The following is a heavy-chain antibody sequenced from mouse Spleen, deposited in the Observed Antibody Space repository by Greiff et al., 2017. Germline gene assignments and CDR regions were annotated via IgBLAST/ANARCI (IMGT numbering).Heavy chain of an antibody. V-gene: IGHV1-80*01. D-gene: IGHD1-1*01. CDR3: ARSGAGGSYWYFDV. CDR1: CYAFSSYW. CDR2: IYPGDGDT. Sequence: QVQLQQSGAELVKPGASVKISCKASCYAFSSYWMNWVKQRPGKGLEWIGQIYPGDGDTNYNGKFKGKATLTADKSSSTAYMQLSSLTSEDSAVYFCARSGAGGSYWYFDVWGAGTTVTVSS. J-gene: IGHJ1*01.